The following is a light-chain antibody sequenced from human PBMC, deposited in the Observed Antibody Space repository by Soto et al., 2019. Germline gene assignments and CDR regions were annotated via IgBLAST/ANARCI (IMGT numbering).Light chain of an antibody. CDR1: QSVSRN. Sequence: EIVMTQSPATLSFSPGERATLSCRASQSVSRNLAWYQQKPGQAPRLLIFDASTRATGIPARFSGSGSGTEFTLIISSLQSEDFAVYYCQHYNGWPPWTFGQGTKVDIK. CDR3: QHYNGWPPWT. J-gene: IGKJ1*01. CDR2: DAS. V-gene: IGKV3-15*01.